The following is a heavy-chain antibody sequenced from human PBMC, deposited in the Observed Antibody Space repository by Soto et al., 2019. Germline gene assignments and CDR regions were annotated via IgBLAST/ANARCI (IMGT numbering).Heavy chain of an antibody. D-gene: IGHD3-10*01. Sequence: QVQLVESGGGLVKPGGSLRLSCAASGFTFSDYYMSWIRQAPGKGLEWVSYISSSSSYTNYADSVKGRFTISRDNAKNSLYLQMNSLRAEDTAVYYCARARTGSDAFDIWGQGTMVTVSS. CDR2: ISSSSSYT. CDR1: GFTFSDYY. J-gene: IGHJ3*02. V-gene: IGHV3-11*05. CDR3: ARARTGSDAFDI.